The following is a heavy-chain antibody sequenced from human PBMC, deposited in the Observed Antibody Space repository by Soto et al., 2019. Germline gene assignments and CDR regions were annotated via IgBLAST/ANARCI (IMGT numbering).Heavy chain of an antibody. CDR2: IYYSGST. J-gene: IGHJ5*02. D-gene: IGHD6-19*01. V-gene: IGHV4-39*01. CDR3: ARHYSSGSRNWFDP. CDR1: DGSLNSSSYF. Sequence: PSETLSLTCSVSDGSLNSSSYFLGWVRQPPGKGLEWIGSIYYSGSTYYNPSLRSRVXISVDTSKNQFSLKLSSVTAADTAVFYCARHYSSGSRNWFDPWGQGTLVTVSS.